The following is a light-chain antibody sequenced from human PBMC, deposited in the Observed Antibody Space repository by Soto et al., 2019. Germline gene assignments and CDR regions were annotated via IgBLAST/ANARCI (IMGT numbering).Light chain of an antibody. V-gene: IGLV2-14*01. CDR3: SSYTSSSTLGHVV. J-gene: IGLJ2*01. CDR1: SSDVGGYNY. CDR2: DVS. Sequence: QSALTQPASVSGSPGQSITISCTGTSSDVGGYNYVSWYQQHPGKAPKLMIYDVSNRPSGVSNRFSVSKSGNTASLTISGLQAEDEADYYCSSYTSSSTLGHVVFGGGTKLTVL.